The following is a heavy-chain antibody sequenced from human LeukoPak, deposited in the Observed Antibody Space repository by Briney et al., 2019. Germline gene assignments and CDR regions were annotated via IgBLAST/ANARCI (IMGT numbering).Heavy chain of an antibody. D-gene: IGHD3-22*01. CDR2: ISSDGSEK. CDR1: GLAFSSYP. V-gene: IGHV3-30-3*01. CDR3: AREGNSGYYPY. Sequence: PGGSLRLSYAASGLAFSSYPMHWVRQAPGKGLEWVAVISSDGSEKHYADPVKGRFTISRDNSKNTLYLQMSSLRAEDTAMYYCAREGNSGYYPYWGQGILVTVSS. J-gene: IGHJ4*02.